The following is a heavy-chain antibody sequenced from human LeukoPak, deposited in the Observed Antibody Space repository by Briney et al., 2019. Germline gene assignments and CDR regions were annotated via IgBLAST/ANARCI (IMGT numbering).Heavy chain of an antibody. V-gene: IGHV4-61*02. J-gene: IGHJ4*02. D-gene: IGHD3-9*01. CDR1: GGSISSGSYY. CDR3: ARDSDDILTGYSLFDY. Sequence: SETLSLTCTVSGGSISSGSYYWSWIRQPAGKGLEWIGRIYTSGSTNYNPSLKRRVTISVDTSKNQFSLKLSSVTAADTAVYYCARDSDDILTGYSLFDYWGQGTLVTVSS. CDR2: IYTSGST.